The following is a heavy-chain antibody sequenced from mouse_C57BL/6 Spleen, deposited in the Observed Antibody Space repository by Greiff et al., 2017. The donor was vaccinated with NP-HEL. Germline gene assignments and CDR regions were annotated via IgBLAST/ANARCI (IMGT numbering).Heavy chain of an antibody. CDR3: ARSGYGNNYFDY. Sequence: QVQLQQPGAELVKPGASVKMSCKASGYTFTSYWITWVKQRPGQGLEWIGDIYPGSGSTNYNEKFKSKATLTVDTSSSTAYMQLSSLTSEDSAVYFCARSGYGNNYFDYWGQGTTLTVSS. CDR2: IYPGSGST. CDR1: GYTFTSYW. V-gene: IGHV1-55*01. D-gene: IGHD2-10*02. J-gene: IGHJ2*01.